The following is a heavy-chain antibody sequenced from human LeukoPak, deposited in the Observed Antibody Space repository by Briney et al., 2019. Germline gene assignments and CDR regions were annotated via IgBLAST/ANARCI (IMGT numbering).Heavy chain of an antibody. V-gene: IGHV4-4*07. CDR3: ARSGDFWSGYYYFDY. CDR2: IYTSGST. D-gene: IGHD3-3*01. CDR1: GASISSYN. J-gene: IGHJ4*02. Sequence: PSETLSLTCTVSGASISSYNWSWIRQPAGKGLEWIGRIYTSGSTNYNPSLKSRVTMSVDTSKNQFSLKLSSVTAADTAVYYCARSGDFWSGYYYFDYWGQGTLVTVSS.